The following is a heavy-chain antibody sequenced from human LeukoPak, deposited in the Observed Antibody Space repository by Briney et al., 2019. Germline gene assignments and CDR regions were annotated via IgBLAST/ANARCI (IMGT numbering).Heavy chain of an antibody. Sequence: ASVKVSCKASGYTFTSYGISWVRQAPGQGLEWMGWISAYNGNTNYAQKLQGRVTMTTDASTSTAYMELRSLRSDDTAVYYCARGAKTIAVAGTPPGYWGQGTLVTVSS. CDR2: ISAYNGNT. CDR1: GYTFTSYG. CDR3: ARGAKTIAVAGTPPGY. D-gene: IGHD6-19*01. V-gene: IGHV1-18*01. J-gene: IGHJ4*02.